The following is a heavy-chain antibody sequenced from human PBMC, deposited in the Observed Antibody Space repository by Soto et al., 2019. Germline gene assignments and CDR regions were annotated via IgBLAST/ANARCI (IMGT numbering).Heavy chain of an antibody. V-gene: IGHV4-39*01. CDR1: ADSISSRSYY. CDR2: IYYSGST. D-gene: IGHD6-6*01. Sequence: SETLSLTCTVSADSISSRSYYWGWIRQPPGKGLEWIGSIYYSGSTYYNPSLSRRVTTSVDTSKSQFSLRLSSVTAADTAVYYCARVISSSSSLGLPYYYYGLDVWGQGTTVTVS. CDR3: ARVISSSSSLGLPYYYYGLDV. J-gene: IGHJ6*02.